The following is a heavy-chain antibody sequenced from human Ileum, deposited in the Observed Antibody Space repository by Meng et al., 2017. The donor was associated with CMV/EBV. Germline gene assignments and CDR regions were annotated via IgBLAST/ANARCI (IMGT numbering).Heavy chain of an antibody. D-gene: IGHD3-3*01. CDR1: GDSISSGAYY. CDR2: IHYTGST. J-gene: IGHJ4*02. V-gene: IGHV4-31*03. CDR3: ARAVLEWLFGN. Sequence: SETLSLTCTVSGDSISSGAYYWSWIRQHPGKGLEWIAYIHYTGSTYYNPSLKSRVTISVDTSKNQFSLKLSSVTAADTAVYYCARAVLEWLFGNWGQGTLVTVSS.